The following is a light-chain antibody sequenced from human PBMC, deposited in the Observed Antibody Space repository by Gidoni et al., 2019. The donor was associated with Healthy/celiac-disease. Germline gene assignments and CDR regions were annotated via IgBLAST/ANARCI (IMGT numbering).Light chain of an antibody. CDR1: QRVSSSY. Sequence: EIVLTQSPGTLSLSPGERATLSCRASQRVSSSYLAWYQQKPCQAPRLLIYGASSRATGIPDRFSGSGSGTDFTLTISRLEPEDFAVYYCQQYGSSPWTFGQGTKVEIK. CDR2: GAS. J-gene: IGKJ1*01. V-gene: IGKV3-20*01. CDR3: QQYGSSPWT.